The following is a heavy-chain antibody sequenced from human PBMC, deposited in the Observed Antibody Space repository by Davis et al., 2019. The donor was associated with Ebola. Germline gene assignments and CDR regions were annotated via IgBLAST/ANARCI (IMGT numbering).Heavy chain of an antibody. CDR1: GYTFTSYA. CDR3: ARDVGYCSGGSCYSGGWFDP. Sequence: ASVKVSCKASGYTFTSYAMNWVRQAPGQGLEWMGWINPHNGNTNYAQNVQGRVAMTTDTSTNTAYMELRSLRSDDTAVYYCARDVGYCSGGSCYSGGWFDPWGQGTLVTVSS. CDR2: INPHNGNT. D-gene: IGHD2-15*01. V-gene: IGHV1-18*01. J-gene: IGHJ5*02.